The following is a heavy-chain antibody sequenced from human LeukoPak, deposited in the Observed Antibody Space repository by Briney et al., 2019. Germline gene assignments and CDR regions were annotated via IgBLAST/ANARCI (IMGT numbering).Heavy chain of an antibody. CDR2: IYSGGTI. Sequence: GGSLRLSCAASGFTVSSNYMSWVRQAPGKGLEWVSVIYSGGTIYYADSVKGRFTISRDNAKNSLYLQMNSLRAEDTAVYYCARQSVVANPSDYWGQGTLVTVSS. CDR3: ARQSVVANPSDY. J-gene: IGHJ4*02. CDR1: GFTVSSNY. D-gene: IGHD2-15*01. V-gene: IGHV3-66*04.